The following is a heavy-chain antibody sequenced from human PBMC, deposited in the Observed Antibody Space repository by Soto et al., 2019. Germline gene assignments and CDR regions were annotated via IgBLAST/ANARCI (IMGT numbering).Heavy chain of an antibody. V-gene: IGHV1-69*19. CDR2: ISPMFGAA. D-gene: IGHD3-10*01. CDR1: GGTFNTYA. Sequence: QVQLVQSGAEMKKPGSSVKVSRQSSGGTFNTYAMNWVRQAPGQGPEWMGDISPMFGAANYAPKFQGRVTITADESTDTSYMQLSSLTSEDTALYFCAREVQVHTPAFVYWGQGTLVTVSS. CDR3: AREVQVHTPAFVY. J-gene: IGHJ4*02.